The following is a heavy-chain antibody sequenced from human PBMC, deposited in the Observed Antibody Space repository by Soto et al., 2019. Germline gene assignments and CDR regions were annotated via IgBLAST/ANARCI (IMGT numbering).Heavy chain of an antibody. Sequence: SETLSLACAVSGGSISSSNWWSWVRQPPGKGLEWIGEIYHSGSTNYNPSLKSRVTISVDKSKNQFSLKLSSVTAADTAVYYCARDLGPNYGSGSYYRSFDYWGQGTLVTVSS. CDR3: ARDLGPNYGSGSYYRSFDY. D-gene: IGHD3-10*01. V-gene: IGHV4-4*02. J-gene: IGHJ4*02. CDR1: GGSISSSNW. CDR2: IYHSGST.